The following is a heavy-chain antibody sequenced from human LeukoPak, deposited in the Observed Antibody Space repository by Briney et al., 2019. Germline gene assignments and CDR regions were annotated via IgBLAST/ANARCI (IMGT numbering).Heavy chain of an antibody. V-gene: IGHV3-30*18. D-gene: IGHD3-22*01. CDR2: ISYDGSNK. Sequence: GGSLRLSCAASGFTFSSYGMHWVRQAPGKGLEWVAVISYDGSNKYYADSVKGRFTISRDNSKNTLYLQMNSLRAEDTAVYYCAKSRFYYDSSGYLPPYFDYWGQGTLVTVSS. CDR1: GFTFSSYG. J-gene: IGHJ4*02. CDR3: AKSRFYYDSSGYLPPYFDY.